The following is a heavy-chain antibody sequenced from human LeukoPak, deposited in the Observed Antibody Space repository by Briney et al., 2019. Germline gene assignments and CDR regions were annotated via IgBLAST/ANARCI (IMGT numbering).Heavy chain of an antibody. CDR2: IIPIFGTA. D-gene: IGHD7-27*01. CDR1: GGTFSSYA. CDR3: AREEAYLKPGDRSFDY. J-gene: IGHJ4*02. Sequence: SVKVSCKASGGTFSSYAISWVRQAPGQGLEWMGGIIPIFGTANYAQKFQGRVTITADESTSTAYMELGSLRSEDAAVYYCAREEAYLKPGDRSFDYWGQGTLVTVSS. V-gene: IGHV1-69*13.